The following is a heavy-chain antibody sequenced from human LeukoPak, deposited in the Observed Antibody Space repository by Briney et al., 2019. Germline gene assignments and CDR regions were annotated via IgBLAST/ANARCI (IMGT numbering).Heavy chain of an antibody. CDR3: ARVSDSPYDSSGYYTFGFIGVDY. Sequence: GGSLRLSCAASGFTFSSYWMSWVRQAPGKGLEWVSYISSSSSTIYYADSVKGRFTISRDNAKNSLYLQMNSLRAEDTAVYYCARVSDSPYDSSGYYTFGFIGVDYWGQGTLVTVSS. D-gene: IGHD3-22*01. CDR2: ISSSSSTI. CDR1: GFTFSSYW. V-gene: IGHV3-48*04. J-gene: IGHJ4*02.